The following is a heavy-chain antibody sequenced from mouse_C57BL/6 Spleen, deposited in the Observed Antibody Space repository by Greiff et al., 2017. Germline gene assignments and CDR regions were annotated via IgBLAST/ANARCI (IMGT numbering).Heavy chain of an antibody. D-gene: IGHD2-5*01. CDR2: IRLKSDNYAT. CDR3: TGAYYSNAMDY. Sequence: EVKLQESGGGLVQPGGSMKLSCVASGFTFSNYWMNWVRQSPEQGLEWVAQIRLKSDNYATHYAVSVKGRFTISRDDSKSRVYLQMNNLRAEDTGIYYCTGAYYSNAMDYWGQGTSVTVSS. J-gene: IGHJ4*01. CDR1: GFTFSNYW. V-gene: IGHV6-3*01.